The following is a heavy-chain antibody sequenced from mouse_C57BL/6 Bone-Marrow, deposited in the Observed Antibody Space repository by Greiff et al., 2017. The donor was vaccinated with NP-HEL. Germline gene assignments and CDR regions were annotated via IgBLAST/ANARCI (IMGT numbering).Heavy chain of an antibody. CDR3: AREIYYGNYGLYYFDY. CDR2: ISYDGSN. V-gene: IGHV3-6*01. Sequence: EVQLQESGPGLVKPSQSLSLTCSVTGYSITSGYYWNWIRQFPGNKLEWMGYISYDGSNNYNPSLKNRISITRDTSKNQFFLKLNSVTTEDTATYYCAREIYYGNYGLYYFDYWGQGTTLTVSS. CDR1: GYSITSGYY. D-gene: IGHD2-1*01. J-gene: IGHJ2*01.